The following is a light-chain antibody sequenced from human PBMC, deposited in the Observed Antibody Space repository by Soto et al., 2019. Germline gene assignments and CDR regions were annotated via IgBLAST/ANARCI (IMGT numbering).Light chain of an antibody. CDR1: SSDVGDYNY. J-gene: IGLJ1*01. CDR2: DVS. Sequence: QSALTQPASVSGSPGQSITISCTGTSSDVGDYNYVSWYQQHPGKAPKLLIYDVSNRPSGISDRFSASKSGNTASLTISGLQAEDEADYYCSSYTASSTLVFGTGTKGTGL. CDR3: SSYTASSTLV. V-gene: IGLV2-14*01.